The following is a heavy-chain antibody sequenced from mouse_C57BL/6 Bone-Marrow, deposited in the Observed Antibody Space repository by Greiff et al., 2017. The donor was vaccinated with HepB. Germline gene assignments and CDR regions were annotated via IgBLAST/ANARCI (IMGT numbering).Heavy chain of an antibody. CDR2: IYPRSGNT. Sequence: QVQLQQSGAELARPGASVKLSCKASGYTFTSYGISWVKQRTGQGLEWIGEIYPRSGNTYYNEKFKGKATLTADKSTSTAYMELRSLTSEDSAVYFCARCGPNAMDYWGQGTSVTVSS. J-gene: IGHJ4*01. CDR1: GYTFTSYG. CDR3: ARCGPNAMDY. V-gene: IGHV1-81*01.